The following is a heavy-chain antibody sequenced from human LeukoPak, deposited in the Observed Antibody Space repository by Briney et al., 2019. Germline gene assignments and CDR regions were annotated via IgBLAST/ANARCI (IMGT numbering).Heavy chain of an antibody. CDR1: GYTFTSYA. V-gene: IGHV7-4-1*02. CDR3: ARHIVVVTAIGEPGEPDDAFDI. J-gene: IGHJ3*02. Sequence: ASVKVSCKASGYTFTSYAMNWVRQAPGQGLEWMGWINTNTGNPTYAQGFTGRFVFSLDTSVSTAYLQISSLKAEDTAVYYCARHIVVVTAIGEPGEPDDAFDIWGQGTMVTVSS. D-gene: IGHD2-21*02. CDR2: INTNTGNP.